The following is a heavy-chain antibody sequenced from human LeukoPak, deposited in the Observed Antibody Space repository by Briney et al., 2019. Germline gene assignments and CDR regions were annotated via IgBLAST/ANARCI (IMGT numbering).Heavy chain of an antibody. V-gene: IGHV3-30-3*01. CDR1: GFIFSSYS. J-gene: IGHJ4*02. D-gene: IGHD6-6*01. CDR3: ARAPNGAARSYFDY. Sequence: GGSLRLSCAASGFIFSSYSMNWVRQAPGKGLEWVAVISYDGSNKYYADSVKGRFTISRDNSKNTLYLQMNSLRAEDTAVYYCARAPNGAARSYFDYWGQGILVTVSS. CDR2: ISYDGSNK.